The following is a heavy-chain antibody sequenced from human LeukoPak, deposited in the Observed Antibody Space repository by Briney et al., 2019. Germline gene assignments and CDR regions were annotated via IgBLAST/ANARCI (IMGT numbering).Heavy chain of an antibody. CDR1: QFTFSSSW. CDR3: AREGVRDYFDY. CDR2: IKEDGSDK. Sequence: GGSLRLSCAASQFTFSSSWMSWVRQAPGKGLEWVANIKEDGSDKYYVDSVKGRFTISRDNAKNSLYLQMNSLRADDTAVYYCAREGVRDYFDYWGQGTLVTVSS. V-gene: IGHV3-7*01. D-gene: IGHD3-10*01. J-gene: IGHJ4*02.